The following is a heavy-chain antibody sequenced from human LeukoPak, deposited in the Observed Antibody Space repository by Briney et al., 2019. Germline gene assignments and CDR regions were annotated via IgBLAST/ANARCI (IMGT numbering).Heavy chain of an antibody. CDR3: ARHAAYFDSSGYYPDPLDY. J-gene: IGHJ4*02. CDR1: GFSFSAYN. Sequence: GGSLRLSCAASGFSFSAYNINWVRQAPGKGLEWVSCISPSGDHRYYADSVRGRFTISRDNAKNSVYLQMNSLRAEDTAVYYCARHAAYFDSSGYYPDPLDYWGQGTLVSVSS. D-gene: IGHD3-22*01. V-gene: IGHV3-21*01. CDR2: ISPSGDHR.